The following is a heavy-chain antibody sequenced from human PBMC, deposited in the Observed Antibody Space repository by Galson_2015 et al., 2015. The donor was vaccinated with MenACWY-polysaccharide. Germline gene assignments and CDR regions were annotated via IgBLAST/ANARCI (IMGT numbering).Heavy chain of an antibody. CDR3: ARGGRSYYYDSSGSEYSFDY. D-gene: IGHD3-22*01. Sequence: SVKVSCKASGYTFTGYYIHWVRQAPGQGLEWMGWINPSSGGTNYAQKFQGWVTMTRDTSITTAYMELSRLRSGDTAVYYCARGGRSYYYDSSGSEYSFDYWGQGTLVTVSS. CDR1: GYTFTGYY. J-gene: IGHJ4*02. V-gene: IGHV1-2*04. CDR2: INPSSGGT.